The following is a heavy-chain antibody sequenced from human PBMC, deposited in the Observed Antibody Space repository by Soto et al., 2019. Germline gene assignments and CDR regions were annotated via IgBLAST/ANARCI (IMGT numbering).Heavy chain of an antibody. J-gene: IGHJ5*02. V-gene: IGHV3-33*01. CDR2: IWYDGSNK. CDR3: ARGRTRYSSSWQNWFDP. Sequence: QVQLVESGGGVVQPGRSLRLSCAASGFTFSSYGMHWVRQAPGKGLEWVAVIWYDGSNKYYADSVKGRFTISRDNSKNXXYLQMNSLRAEDTAVYYCARGRTRYSSSWQNWFDPWGQGTLVTVSS. CDR1: GFTFSSYG. D-gene: IGHD6-13*01.